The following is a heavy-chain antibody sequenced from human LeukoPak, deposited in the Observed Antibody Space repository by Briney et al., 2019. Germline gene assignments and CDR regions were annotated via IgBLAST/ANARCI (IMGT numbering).Heavy chain of an antibody. V-gene: IGHV4-31*03. CDR3: ARGSWAAANDY. J-gene: IGHJ4*02. D-gene: IGHD2-2*01. CDR1: GGSISSGGYY. CDR2: IYYSGST. Sequence: PSETLSLTCTVSGGSISSGGYYWSWIRQHPGKGLEWIGYIYYSGSTYYNPSLESRVTISVDTSKNQFSLKLSSVTAADTAVYYCARGSWAAANDYWGQGTLVTVSS.